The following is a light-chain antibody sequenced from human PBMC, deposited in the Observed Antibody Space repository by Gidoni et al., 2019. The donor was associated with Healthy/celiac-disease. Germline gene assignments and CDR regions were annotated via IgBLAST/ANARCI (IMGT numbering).Light chain of an antibody. CDR3: QQYGSSPFT. CDR1: QNVNKCY. V-gene: IGKV3-20*01. J-gene: IGKJ3*01. Sequence: EIVLTQSPGTLSLSPGGSAPLSCRASQNVNKCYLPCYQQKPGPAPRLLIYGASSRATGLPDRFSGSGSGTDFTLTISRLEPEDFAVYYCQQYGSSPFTFGPGTKVDIK. CDR2: GAS.